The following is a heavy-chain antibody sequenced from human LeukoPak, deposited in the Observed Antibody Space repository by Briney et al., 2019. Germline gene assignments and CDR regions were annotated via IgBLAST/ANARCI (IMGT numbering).Heavy chain of an antibody. CDR3: ARGDFWSGDYTDAFDI. D-gene: IGHD3-3*01. CDR2: IKHDGTES. V-gene: IGHV3-7*04. J-gene: IGHJ3*02. CDR1: GFTFSSYW. Sequence: GGSLRLSCAASGFTFSSYWMSWVRQAPGKGLEWVANIKHDGTESYSVDSVKGRFAVSRDNAKNSLYLQMNRLRAEDTAVYYCARGDFWSGDYTDAFDIWGQGTMVTVSS.